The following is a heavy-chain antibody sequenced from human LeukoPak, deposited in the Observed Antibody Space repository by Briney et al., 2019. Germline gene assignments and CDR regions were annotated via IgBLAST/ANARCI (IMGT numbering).Heavy chain of an antibody. CDR1: GGSISSYY. J-gene: IGHJ4*02. V-gene: IGHV4-59*08. CDR3: ARWYSSGWAFDY. D-gene: IGHD6-19*01. CDR2: IHSTGST. Sequence: PSETLSLTCTVSGGSISSYYWSWIRQPPGKGLEWIGYIHSTGSTNQNPSLKSRVTMSVDTSKNQFSLKLSSVTAADRAVYYCARWYSSGWAFDYWGQGTLVTVSS.